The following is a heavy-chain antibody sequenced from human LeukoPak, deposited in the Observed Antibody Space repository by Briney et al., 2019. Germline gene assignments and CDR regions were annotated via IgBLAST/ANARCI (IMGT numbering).Heavy chain of an antibody. Sequence: GGSLRLSCAAPGFTFSSYAMHWVRQAPGKGLEWVVVISYDGSNKYYADSVKGRFTISRDNSKNTLYLQMNSLRAEDTAVYYCAREGAVAGHFDYWGQGTLVTVSS. J-gene: IGHJ4*02. D-gene: IGHD6-19*01. CDR1: GFTFSSYA. V-gene: IGHV3-30-3*01. CDR2: ISYDGSNK. CDR3: AREGAVAGHFDY.